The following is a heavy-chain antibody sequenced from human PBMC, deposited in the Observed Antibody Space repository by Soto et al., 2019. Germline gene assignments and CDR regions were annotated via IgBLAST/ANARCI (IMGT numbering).Heavy chain of an antibody. Sequence: GGSLRLSCAASGFTFSSYGMHWVRQAPGKGLEWVAVISYDGSNKYYADSVKGRFTISRDNSKNTLFLQMNSLRAEDTAVYYCAKDRLKITMIVHGFDPWGQGTLVTVSS. J-gene: IGHJ5*02. D-gene: IGHD3-22*01. CDR3: AKDRLKITMIVHGFDP. CDR2: ISYDGSNK. CDR1: GFTFSSYG. V-gene: IGHV3-30*18.